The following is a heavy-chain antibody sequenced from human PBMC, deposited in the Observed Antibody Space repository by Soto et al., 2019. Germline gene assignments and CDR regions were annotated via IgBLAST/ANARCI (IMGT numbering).Heavy chain of an antibody. V-gene: IGHV3-7*03. J-gene: IGHJ3*02. CDR2: IKQDGSEK. Sequence: GGSLRLSCADSGFTFRDYWMSWVRQAPGKGLEWVANIKQDGSEKYYVDSVKGRFTISRDNARGSLYLQMNSLRAEDTAVYYCARENSFIGYCTSTSCPDFDISGQAPVVTVSS. CDR1: GFTFRDYW. D-gene: IGHD2-2*01. CDR3: ARENSFIGYCTSTSCPDFDI.